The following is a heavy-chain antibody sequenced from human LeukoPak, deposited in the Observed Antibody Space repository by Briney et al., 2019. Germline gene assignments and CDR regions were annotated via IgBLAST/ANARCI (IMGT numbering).Heavy chain of an antibody. CDR3: ARALHYDFWSGYKYNWFDP. CDR1: GGTFSSYA. CDR2: ISAYNGNT. Sequence: GASVKVSCKASGGTFSSYAISWVRQAPGQGLEWMGWISAYNGNTNYAQKLQGRVTMTTDTSTSTAYMELRSLRSDDTAVYYCARALHYDFWSGYKYNWFDPWGQGTLVTVSS. V-gene: IGHV1-18*01. J-gene: IGHJ5*02. D-gene: IGHD3-3*01.